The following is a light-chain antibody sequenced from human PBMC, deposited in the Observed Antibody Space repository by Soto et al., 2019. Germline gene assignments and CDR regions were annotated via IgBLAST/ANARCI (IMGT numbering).Light chain of an antibody. J-gene: IGLJ3*02. CDR2: TTN. CDR1: TGAVTHAFY. CDR3: LLFYGGAWV. V-gene: IGLV7-43*01. Sequence: HTVVTQEPSLTVSPGGTVTLTCSSNTGAVTHAFYPAWFQQKPGQAPRSLIYTTNNKHSWTPARFSGSLLGGKATLTLSGVQPEDEAEYFCLLFYGGAWVFGGGTKLTVL.